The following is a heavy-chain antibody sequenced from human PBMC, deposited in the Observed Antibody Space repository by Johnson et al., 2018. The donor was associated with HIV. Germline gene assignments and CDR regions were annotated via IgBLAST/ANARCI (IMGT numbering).Heavy chain of an antibody. CDR3: ARDHIRGYDSPNDAFDI. J-gene: IGHJ3*02. V-gene: IGHV3-30*03. CDR2: ISYDGSNK. CDR1: GFTFSSYG. D-gene: IGHD3-22*01. Sequence: QVQLVESGGGVVQPGRSLRLSCAASGFTFSSYGMHWVRQAPGKGLEWVAVISYDGSNKYYADSVKGRFTISRDNSKNTLYLQMNSLRAEDTAVYYWARDHIRGYDSPNDAFDIWGQGTMVTVSS.